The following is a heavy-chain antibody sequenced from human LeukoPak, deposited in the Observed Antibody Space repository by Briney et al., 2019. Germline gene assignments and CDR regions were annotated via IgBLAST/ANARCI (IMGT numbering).Heavy chain of an antibody. CDR3: ARDRYYDDSSGYYRFDY. CDR1: GGSISSGSYY. J-gene: IGHJ4*02. CDR2: MHTTGST. Sequence: SETLSLTCTVSGGSISSGSYYWSWIRQPAGKGLEWIGRMHTTGSTNYNPSLKSRVTMSVDTSKNQFSLKLSSVTAADTAVYYCARDRYYDDSSGYYRFDYWGQGTLVTVSS. D-gene: IGHD3-22*01. V-gene: IGHV4-61*02.